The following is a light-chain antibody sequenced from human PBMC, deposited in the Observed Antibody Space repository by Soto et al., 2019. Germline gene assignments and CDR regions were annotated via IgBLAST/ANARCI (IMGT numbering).Light chain of an antibody. CDR1: QSVSSAN. J-gene: IGKJ1*01. CDR3: QQYGNSPQT. V-gene: IGKV3-20*01. Sequence: EIVLPQSPDTLSLSPGERATLSCRASQSVSSANLAWYQQRPGQAPRLLIYGASSRATGIPNRFSGSGSGTDFTLTISRLEPEDFAVYYCQQYGNSPQTFGQGTKVDIK. CDR2: GAS.